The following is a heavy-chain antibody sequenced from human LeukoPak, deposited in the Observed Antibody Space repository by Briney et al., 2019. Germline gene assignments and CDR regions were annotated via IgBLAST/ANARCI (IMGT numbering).Heavy chain of an antibody. CDR1: GGSISGDY. CDR3: ARTDSGTLDY. J-gene: IGHJ4*02. Sequence: SETLSLTCIVSGGSISGDYWSWIRQPPGKGLEWIGYIYYSGSTNYNPSLKSRVTISVDTSKNQFSLKLSSVTAADTAVYYCARTDSGTLDYWGQGTLVTVSS. CDR2: IYYSGST. V-gene: IGHV4-59*08. D-gene: IGHD1-26*01.